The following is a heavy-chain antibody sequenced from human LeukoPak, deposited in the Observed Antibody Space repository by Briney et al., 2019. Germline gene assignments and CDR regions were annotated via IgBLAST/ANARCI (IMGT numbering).Heavy chain of an antibody. D-gene: IGHD3-10*01. CDR1: GYTFTSYG. V-gene: IGHV1-18*01. CDR3: ARVVITMVRGAWFDP. CDR2: ISAYNGNT. Sequence: ASAKVSCKASGYTFTSYGISWVRQAPGQGLEWMGWISAYNGNTNYAQKLQGRVTMTTDTSTSTVYMELRSLRSDDTAVYYCARVVITMVRGAWFDPWGQGTLVTVSS. J-gene: IGHJ5*02.